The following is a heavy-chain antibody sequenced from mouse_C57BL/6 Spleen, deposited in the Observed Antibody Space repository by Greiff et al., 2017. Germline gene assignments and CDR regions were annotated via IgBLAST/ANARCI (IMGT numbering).Heavy chain of an antibody. CDR1: GFTFSSYG. Sequence: EVQLVESGGDLVTPVGSLKLSCAASGFTFSSYGMSWVRQSPDKRLEWVATISSGGSYTYYPDSVKGRFTISRDNAKNTLYLQMSSLKSEDTAMYYCARGNSPYAMDYWGQGTSVTVSS. CDR3: ARGNSPYAMDY. J-gene: IGHJ4*01. CDR2: ISSGGSYT. V-gene: IGHV5-6*01. D-gene: IGHD5-2*01.